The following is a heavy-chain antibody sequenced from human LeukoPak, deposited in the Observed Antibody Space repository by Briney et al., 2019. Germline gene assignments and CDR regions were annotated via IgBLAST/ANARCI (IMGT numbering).Heavy chain of an antibody. V-gene: IGHV3-15*01. CDR1: GFTFTYAW. CDR2: INTKSDGGTI. D-gene: IGHD2-21*01. J-gene: IGHJ4*02. CDR3: TTGLAF. Sequence: GGPLRLSCAASGFTFTYAWMSWVRQAPGKGLEWVGRINTKSDGGTIDYAAPLKGRFTISRDDSKNTVFLQMNSLKSEDTAVYYCTTGLAFWGQGTLVTVSS.